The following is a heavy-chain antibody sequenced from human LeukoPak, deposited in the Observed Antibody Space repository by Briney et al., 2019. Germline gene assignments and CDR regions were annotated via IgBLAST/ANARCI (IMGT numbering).Heavy chain of an antibody. J-gene: IGHJ4*02. CDR2: INPSGGST. Sequence: GASVMVSCKASGYTFTSYYMHWVRQAPGQGLEWMGIINPSGGSTSYARKFQGRVTMTRDTSTTTVYMELSSLRSEDTAVYYCAREYSSGWPYDYWGQGTLVTVS. CDR1: GYTFTSYY. V-gene: IGHV1-46*01. D-gene: IGHD6-19*01. CDR3: AREYSSGWPYDY.